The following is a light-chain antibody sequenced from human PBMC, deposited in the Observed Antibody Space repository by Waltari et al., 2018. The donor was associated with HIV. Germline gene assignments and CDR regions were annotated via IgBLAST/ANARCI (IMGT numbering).Light chain of an antibody. V-gene: IGLV3-21*04. CDR1: NIGSKS. Sequence: SYVLTQSPTVPVAPGKTARITCGGNNIGSKSVHWYQQKPGQAPVLVIYYDSDRPSGIPERFCGSNSGNKATLTISRVEAGDEADYYCQVWDSSSGVVFGGGTRLTVL. CDR2: YDS. CDR3: QVWDSSSGVV. J-gene: IGLJ2*01.